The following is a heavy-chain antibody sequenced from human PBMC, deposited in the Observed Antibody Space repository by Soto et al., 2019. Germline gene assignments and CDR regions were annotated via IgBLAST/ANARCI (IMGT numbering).Heavy chain of an antibody. V-gene: IGHV3-48*02. CDR2: IASTSWNI. Sequence: EVQLVESGGGLVLPGGSLRLSCAASGFTCSGYSMNWVRQAPGKGLEWVSYIASTSWNIYYADTVKGRFTISRDNAKNSLYLQMNSLRDEDTTVYYCARRPSAAAPLSDWYFDLWGRGTLVTVSS. CDR3: ARRPSAAAPLSDWYFDL. D-gene: IGHD2-2*01. J-gene: IGHJ2*01. CDR1: GFTCSGYS.